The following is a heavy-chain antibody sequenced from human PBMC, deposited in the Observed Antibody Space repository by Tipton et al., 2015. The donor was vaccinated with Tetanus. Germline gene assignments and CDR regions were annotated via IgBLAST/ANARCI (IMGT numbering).Heavy chain of an antibody. CDR2: SWYDGTDK. V-gene: IGHV3-33*01. Sequence: SLRLSCAASGFIFSSYGIHWVRQAPGKGLEWLAVSWYDGTDKYYADSVKGRFTISRDNSKNTLYLQMNSLRAGDTALYYCAREADCRGGSCFSGDFDSWGQGTQVTVSS. CDR3: AREADCRGGSCFSGDFDS. CDR1: GFIFSSYG. J-gene: IGHJ4*02. D-gene: IGHD2-15*01.